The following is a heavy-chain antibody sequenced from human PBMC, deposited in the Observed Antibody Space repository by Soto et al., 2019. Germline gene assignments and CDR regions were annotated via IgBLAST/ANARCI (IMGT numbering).Heavy chain of an antibody. D-gene: IGHD3-3*01. CDR1: GYTFTDSH. Sequence: ASVKVSCKASGYTFTDSHLHLVRQAPGHGLEWMGWINPYNGATNSAQKFHDRVTLTRDTSSGTAYIELSSLRADDTAIYYCATEASISRGPNPPAYWGQGTLVTVSS. CDR2: INPYNGAT. CDR3: ATEASISRGPNPPAY. J-gene: IGHJ4*02. V-gene: IGHV1-2*02.